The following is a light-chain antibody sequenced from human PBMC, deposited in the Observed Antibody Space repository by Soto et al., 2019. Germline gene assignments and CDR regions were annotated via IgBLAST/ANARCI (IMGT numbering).Light chain of an antibody. CDR3: TSCTTSTTMI. Sequence: QSALTQPASMSGSPGQSIAISCSGTSCDIGAYSFVSWYQQHPGKAPKLMLYDVNIRPSGVSNRFSGSKSGNTASLTISGLKSEDEADYYCTSCTTSTTMIFGGGTKLTVL. V-gene: IGLV2-14*03. J-gene: IGLJ2*01. CDR2: DVN. CDR1: SCDIGAYSF.